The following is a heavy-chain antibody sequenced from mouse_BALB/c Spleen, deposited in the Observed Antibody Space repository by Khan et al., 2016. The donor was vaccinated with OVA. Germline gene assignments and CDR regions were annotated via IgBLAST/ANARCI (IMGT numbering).Heavy chain of an antibody. CDR2: INPTSGYT. CDR3: ARDRIDY. CDR1: GYTFTSYW. V-gene: IGHV1-7*01. Sequence: VQLQQSGAELAKPGASVKMSCKASGYTFTSYWMHWIKQRPGQGLEWIGYINPTSGYTDYNQKFMDKATLTADKSSSTAYMQLSSLTSDDSAGYYCARDRIDYWGQGTALTVSS. J-gene: IGHJ2*01.